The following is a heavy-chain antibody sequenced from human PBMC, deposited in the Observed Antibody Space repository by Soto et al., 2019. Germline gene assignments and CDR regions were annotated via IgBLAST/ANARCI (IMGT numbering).Heavy chain of an antibody. Sequence: SLRLSCAASGFTFSSYSMHWVRQAPGKGLEWVAVISYDGINKYYADSVKGRFTISRDNSKNTLYLQMNSLRAEDTAVYYCARDPLWGTAMVLWYFDLWGRGTLVTVSS. V-gene: IGHV3-30-3*01. CDR1: GFTFSSYS. CDR2: ISYDGINK. CDR3: ARDPLWGTAMVLWYFDL. D-gene: IGHD5-18*01. J-gene: IGHJ2*01.